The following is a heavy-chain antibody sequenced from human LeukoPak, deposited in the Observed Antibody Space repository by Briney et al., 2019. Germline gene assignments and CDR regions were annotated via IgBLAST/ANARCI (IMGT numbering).Heavy chain of an antibody. V-gene: IGHV3-7*01. Sequence: GGSLRLSCAASGFTFSSYWMSWVRQAPGKGLEWVANIEQDGSEKYYVDSVKGRFTMSRDNAKNSLYLQMNSLRAEDTAVYYCARDLEDGVVVVVANWFDPWGQGTLVTVSS. CDR2: IEQDGSEK. CDR1: GFTFSSYW. J-gene: IGHJ5*02. CDR3: ARDLEDGVVVVVANWFDP. D-gene: IGHD2-2*01.